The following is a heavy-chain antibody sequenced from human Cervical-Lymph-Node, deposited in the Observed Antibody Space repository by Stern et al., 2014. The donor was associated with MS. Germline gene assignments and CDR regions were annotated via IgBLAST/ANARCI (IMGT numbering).Heavy chain of an antibody. V-gene: IGHV4-61*01. CDR1: GGSVSSSNYY. CDR2: IYYSGNT. CDR3: ARSRGYRGYHPVDSFES. J-gene: IGHJ4*02. D-gene: IGHD5-18*01. Sequence: VQLVESGPGLVKTSETLSLTCTVSGGSVSSSNYYWSWIRQPPGKGLEWIGHIYYSGNTNYNPSLKSRVSISVDTSKNQFSLKVISVAAADTAVYYCARSRGYRGYHPVDSFESWGQGALVTVSS.